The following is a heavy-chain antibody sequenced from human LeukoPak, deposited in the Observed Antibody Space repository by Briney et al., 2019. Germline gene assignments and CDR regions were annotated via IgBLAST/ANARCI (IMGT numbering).Heavy chain of an antibody. J-gene: IGHJ4*02. CDR2: ISGSSGGT. V-gene: IGHV3-23*01. CDR3: AKGRIAPDD. D-gene: IGHD2-21*01. CDR1: GFTFSDFV. Sequence: QTGGSLRLSCAASGFTFSDFVMSWVRQAPGKGLEFISGISGSSGGTYYADSVQGRFTISRDNSRNTLYLQMNSLRVDDTALYYCAKGRIAPDDWGQGTLVTVSS.